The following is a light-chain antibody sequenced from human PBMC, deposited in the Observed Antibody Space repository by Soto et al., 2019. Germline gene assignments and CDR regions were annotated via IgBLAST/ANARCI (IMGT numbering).Light chain of an antibody. Sequence: DIQMTQSPSTLYASVGDRVTITCRASQSISSWLAWYQQKPGKAPKLLIYDASSLESGVPSRFSGSGSGTEFTLTISSLQPDDFATYYCQQYTSYPWTFGQGTKVEIK. CDR3: QQYTSYPWT. J-gene: IGKJ1*01. CDR1: QSISSW. V-gene: IGKV1-5*01. CDR2: DAS.